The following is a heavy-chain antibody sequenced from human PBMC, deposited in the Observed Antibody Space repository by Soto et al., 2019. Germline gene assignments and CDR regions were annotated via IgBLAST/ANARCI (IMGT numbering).Heavy chain of an antibody. Sequence: QVQLVESGGGVVQPGRSLRLSCAASGFTFRNYGMHWVRQAPGKGLEWLAVIWYDGSNKYYADSVKGRFTISRDNSKNTLYLQMNSLRAEDTAVYYCARDFGSRRYDLWGQGTLVTVSS. CDR2: IWYDGSNK. CDR1: GFTFRNYG. V-gene: IGHV3-33*01. D-gene: IGHD3-16*01. CDR3: ARDFGSRRYDL. J-gene: IGHJ5*02.